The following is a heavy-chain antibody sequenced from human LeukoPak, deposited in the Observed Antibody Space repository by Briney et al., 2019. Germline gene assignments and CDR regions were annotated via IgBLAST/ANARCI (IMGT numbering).Heavy chain of an antibody. V-gene: IGHV4-38-2*02. CDR2: IYHSGST. CDR1: GYPISSGSY. CDR3: ARDLAQYYYDSGSLYGLDV. J-gene: IGHJ6*02. Sequence: SETLSLTCTVSGYPISSGSYWGWIRQPPGKGLEWIGSIYHSGSTYYNPSLKSRVTISVDTSKNQLSLKLRFVTVADTAMFYCARDLAQYYYDSGSLYGLDVWGQGTTVTVSS. D-gene: IGHD3-22*01.